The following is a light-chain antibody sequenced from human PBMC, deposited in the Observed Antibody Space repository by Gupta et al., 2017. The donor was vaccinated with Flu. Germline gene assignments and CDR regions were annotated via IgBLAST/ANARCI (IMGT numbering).Light chain of an antibody. V-gene: IGKV3-11*01. CDR3: QQRSSWPWT. CDR1: ESVSSY. J-gene: IGKJ1*01. Sequence: SPATLSLSPGERATLSCRASESVSSYLAWYQQRPGQAPRLLIYDASNRATGIPARFSGSGSGPDFTLTISSLEPEDFAVYYCQQRSSWPWTFGQGTKVEIK. CDR2: DAS.